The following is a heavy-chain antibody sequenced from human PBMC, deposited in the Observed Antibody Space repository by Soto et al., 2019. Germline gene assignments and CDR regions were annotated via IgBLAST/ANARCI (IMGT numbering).Heavy chain of an antibody. CDR3: ARYIPGVRYYGMDV. D-gene: IGHD5-18*01. CDR1: GFSFSSYS. Sequence: TGGSLRLSCAASGFSFSSYSMSWVRQAPGKGLEWVSAISGSGGSTYYADSVKGRFAISRDNSGNTLSLEMYSLRAEDTAVYYCARYIPGVRYYGMDVWGQGTTVTVSS. J-gene: IGHJ6*02. V-gene: IGHV3-23*01. CDR2: ISGSGGST.